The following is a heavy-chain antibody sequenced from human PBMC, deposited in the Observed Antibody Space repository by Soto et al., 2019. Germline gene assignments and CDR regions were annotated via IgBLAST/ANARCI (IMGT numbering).Heavy chain of an antibody. CDR2: ISGSGGST. CDR3: AKDRIPFPPHSSGWYGTWRDAFDI. D-gene: IGHD6-19*01. J-gene: IGHJ3*02. Sequence: GGSLRLSCAASGFTFSSYAMSWVRQAPGKGLEWVSAISGSGGSTYYADSVKGRFTISRDNSKNTLYLQMNSLRAEDTAVYYCAKDRIPFPPHSSGWYGTWRDAFDIWGQGTMVTVSS. V-gene: IGHV3-23*01. CDR1: GFTFSSYA.